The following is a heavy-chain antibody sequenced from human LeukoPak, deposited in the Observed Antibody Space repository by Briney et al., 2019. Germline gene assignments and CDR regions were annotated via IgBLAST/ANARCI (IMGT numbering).Heavy chain of an antibody. Sequence: SETLSLTCTVSGYSISSGYYWGWIRQPPGKGQEWIGSINHSGITYYNPSLKSRVTISVDTSKNQFSLKLSSVTAADTAVYYCARGGDVAAAGPLEYYYYYYMDVWGKGTTVTVSS. J-gene: IGHJ6*03. CDR1: GYSISSGYY. CDR3: ARGGDVAAAGPLEYYYYYYMDV. CDR2: INHSGIT. V-gene: IGHV4-38-2*02. D-gene: IGHD6-13*01.